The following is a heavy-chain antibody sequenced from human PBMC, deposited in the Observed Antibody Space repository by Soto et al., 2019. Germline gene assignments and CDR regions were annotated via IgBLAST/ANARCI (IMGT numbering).Heavy chain of an antibody. CDR3: AKDWAGCVSDAFDI. V-gene: IGHV3-30*18. CDR2: ISYDGSNT. J-gene: IGHJ3*02. D-gene: IGHD3-16*01. CDR1: GFTLSSYG. Sequence: QVQLVESGGGVVQPGKSLRLSCTASGFTLSSYGMHWVRQAPGKGLEWLAVISYDGSNTYYADSVKGRFTISRDNSKNKLDLQINSLRPDDTAVYYCAKDWAGCVSDAFDIWGQGTMVTVSS.